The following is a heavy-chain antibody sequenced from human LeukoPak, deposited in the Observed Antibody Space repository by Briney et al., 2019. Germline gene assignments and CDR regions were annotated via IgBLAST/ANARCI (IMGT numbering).Heavy chain of an antibody. Sequence: ASVKVSCKASGYTFTSYDINWVRQATGQGLEWMGWMNPNSGNTGYAQKFQGRVTITRNTSISTAYMELSSLRSEDTAVYYCASPIATYDAFDIWGQGTMVTVSS. J-gene: IGHJ3*02. D-gene: IGHD1-26*01. CDR2: MNPNSGNT. V-gene: IGHV1-8*03. CDR3: ASPIATYDAFDI. CDR1: GYTFTSYD.